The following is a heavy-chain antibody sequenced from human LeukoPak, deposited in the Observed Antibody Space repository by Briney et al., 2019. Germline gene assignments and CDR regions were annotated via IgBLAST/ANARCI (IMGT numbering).Heavy chain of an antibody. CDR2: ISSDGSGT. CDR3: ARDGDAAMVDFDY. D-gene: IGHD5-18*01. Sequence: GGSLRLSCAASGFTFSRYWMYWVREVPEKGLVWVARISSDGSGTSCADSVKGRFTMSRDNAKNMLYLQMNSLRAEDTAVYYCARDGDAAMVDFDYWGQGTLVTVSS. J-gene: IGHJ4*02. V-gene: IGHV3-74*01. CDR1: GFTFSRYW.